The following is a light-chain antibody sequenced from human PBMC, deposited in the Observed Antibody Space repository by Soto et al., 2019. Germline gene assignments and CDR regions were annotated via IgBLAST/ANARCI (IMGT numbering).Light chain of an antibody. CDR3: QVWDSSSDHVV. CDR2: DDT. Sequence: SYELTQSPSVSVAPGQTARITCGGNNIRTNSVHWYQQQPGQAPVLVVYDDTARPPGIPERFSGSNSGNMATLTISRVEAGDEADYYCQVWDSSSDHVVFGGGTKLTVL. V-gene: IGLV3-21*02. J-gene: IGLJ2*01. CDR1: NIRTNS.